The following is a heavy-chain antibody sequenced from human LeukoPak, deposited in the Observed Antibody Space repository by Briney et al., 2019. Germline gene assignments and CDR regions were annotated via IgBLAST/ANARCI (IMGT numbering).Heavy chain of an antibody. V-gene: IGHV3-30*04. D-gene: IGHD4-17*01. J-gene: IGHJ5*01. CDR1: GFTFSSYA. Sequence: GGSLRLSCAASGFTFSSYAMHWVRQAPGKGLEWVAVISYDGSNKYYADSVKGRFTISRGNSKNTLYLQMNSLRAEDTAVYYCARLYGDDSWGQGTLVTVSS. CDR2: ISYDGSNK. CDR3: ARLYGDDS.